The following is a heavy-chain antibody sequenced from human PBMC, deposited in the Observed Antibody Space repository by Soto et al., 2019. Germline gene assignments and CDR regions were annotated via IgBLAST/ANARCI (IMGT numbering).Heavy chain of an antibody. J-gene: IGHJ6*02. D-gene: IGHD3-3*01. CDR2: INPNSGTT. V-gene: IGHV1-2*04. CDR3: ARTPVASIIPYYYYGMDV. CDR1: GYTFSDYY. Sequence: QVQLVQSGAEVKKPGASVKVSCQASGYTFSDYYIHWVRRAPGQGLVMMGWINPNSGTTNYAQNVEGWVTMTRDTPITTAYMGLRRLRSDDTAVYYCARTPVASIIPYYYYGMDVWGQGTTVTVSS.